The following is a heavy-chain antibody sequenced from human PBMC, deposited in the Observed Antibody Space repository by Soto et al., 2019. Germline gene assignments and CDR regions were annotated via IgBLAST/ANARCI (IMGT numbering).Heavy chain of an antibody. J-gene: IGHJ4*02. CDR3: ARNQGIPGYSRGWPLAY. V-gene: IGHV1-18*01. D-gene: IGHD6-19*01. CDR2: ISAYNGNT. CDR1: GYTFTSYG. Sequence: ASVKVSCKASGYTFTSYGISWVRQAPGQGLEWMGWISAYNGNTNYAQKLQGRVTMTTDTSTSTAYMELRSLRSDDTAVYYCARNQGIPGYSRGWPLAYWGQGTLVTVSS.